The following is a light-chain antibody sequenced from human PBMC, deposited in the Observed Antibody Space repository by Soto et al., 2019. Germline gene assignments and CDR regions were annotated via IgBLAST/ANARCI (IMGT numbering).Light chain of an antibody. CDR2: DVS. CDR3: SSYTTSSTYV. CDR1: SSDVGSYNY. Sequence: QSVLTQPASVSGSPGQSITISCTGTSSDVGSYNYVSWYQQHPGKAPKVMIYDVSNRPSGVSYRFSGSKSGNTASLTISGLQAEDEADYYCSSYTTSSTYVFGTGNKVTVL. V-gene: IGLV2-14*01. J-gene: IGLJ1*01.